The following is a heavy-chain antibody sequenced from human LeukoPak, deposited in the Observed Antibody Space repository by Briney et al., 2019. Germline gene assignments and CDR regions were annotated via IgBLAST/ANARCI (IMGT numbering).Heavy chain of an antibody. V-gene: IGHV1-8*01. CDR2: MNPNSGNT. CDR1: GYTFTSYD. D-gene: IGHD3-3*01. J-gene: IGHJ5*02. CDR3: ARSSNYDFWSGYSNWIDP. Sequence: ASVKVSCKASGYTFTSYDINWVRQATGQGLEWMGWMNPNSGNTGYAQKFQGRVTMTRNTSISTAYMELSSLRSEDTAVYYCARSSNYDFWSGYSNWIDPWGQGTLVTVSS.